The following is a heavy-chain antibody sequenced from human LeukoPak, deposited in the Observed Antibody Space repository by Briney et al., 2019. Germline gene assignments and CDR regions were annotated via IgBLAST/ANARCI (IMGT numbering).Heavy chain of an antibody. Sequence: GRSLRLSCAASGFTFSSYAKHWVRQAPGKGLEWVAVISYDGSNKYYADSVKGRFTISRDNSKNTLYLQMNSLRAEDTTVYYCARARIVGATTTPFDYWGQGTLVTVSS. CDR2: ISYDGSNK. CDR3: ARARIVGATTTPFDY. D-gene: IGHD1-26*01. V-gene: IGHV3-30-3*01. CDR1: GFTFSSYA. J-gene: IGHJ4*02.